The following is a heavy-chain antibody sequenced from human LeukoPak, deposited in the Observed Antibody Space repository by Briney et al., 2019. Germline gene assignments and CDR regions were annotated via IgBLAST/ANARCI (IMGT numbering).Heavy chain of an antibody. CDR1: GGSISSSSYY. V-gene: IGHV4-39*01. Sequence: SETLSLACTVSGGSISSSSYYWGWIRQPPGKGLEWIGSIYYSGSTYYNPSLKSRVTISVDTPKNQFSLKLSSVTAADTAVYYCARPGGGVVVPAAISWFDPWGQGTLVTVSS. D-gene: IGHD2-2*01. CDR3: ARPGGGVVVPAAISWFDP. CDR2: IYYSGST. J-gene: IGHJ5*02.